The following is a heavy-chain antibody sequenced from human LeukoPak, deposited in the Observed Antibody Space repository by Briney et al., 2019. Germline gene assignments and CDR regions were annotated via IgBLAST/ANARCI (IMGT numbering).Heavy chain of an antibody. Sequence: TGGSLRLSCAASGFTSSSYAMSWVRQAPGKGLEWVSAISGSGGSTYYADSVKGRFTISRDNSKNALYLQMNSLRAEDTAVYYCAKEYRGVGFGGVIPKHFDYWGQGTLVTVSS. J-gene: IGHJ4*02. CDR3: AKEYRGVGFGGVIPKHFDY. CDR1: GFTSSSYA. CDR2: ISGSGGST. V-gene: IGHV3-23*01. D-gene: IGHD3-16*02.